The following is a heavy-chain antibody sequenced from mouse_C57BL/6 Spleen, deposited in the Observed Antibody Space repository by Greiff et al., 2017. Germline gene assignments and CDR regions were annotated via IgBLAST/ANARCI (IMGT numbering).Heavy chain of an antibody. CDR3: ARSSWDESCAMGD. J-gene: IGHJ4*01. Sequence: EVQPQQSGPELVKPGASVKISCKASGYSFTDYNMNWVKQSNGKSLEWIGVINPNYGTTSYNQKFKGKDTLTVAQSYSTAYMQLNSLTSEDAAVYYCARSSWDESCAMGDWGPGTTVTDSS. CDR2: INPNYGTT. V-gene: IGHV1-39*01. D-gene: IGHD4-1*01. CDR1: GYSFTDYN.